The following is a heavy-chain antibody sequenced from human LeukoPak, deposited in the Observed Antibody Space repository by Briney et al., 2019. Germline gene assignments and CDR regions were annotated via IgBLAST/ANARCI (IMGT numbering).Heavy chain of an antibody. J-gene: IGHJ4*02. CDR1: GFTFRSYS. CDR2: IISRSSTI. V-gene: IGHV3-48*04. Sequence: AGGSLRLSCAASGFTFRSYSMNWVRQAPGRGREWVSVIISRSSTIYYADSVKGRFTISRDNAKNSLSLKMNSLTAEDTAVYYCARDRGGSYSAIDYWGQGTLVTVSS. CDR3: ARDRGGSYSAIDY. D-gene: IGHD1-26*01.